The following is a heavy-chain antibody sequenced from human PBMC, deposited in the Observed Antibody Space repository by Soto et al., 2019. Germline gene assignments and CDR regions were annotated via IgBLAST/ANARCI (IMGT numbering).Heavy chain of an antibody. Sequence: QVQLQESGPGLVKPSQTLSLTCTVSGGSISSGGYYWSWIRQHPGKGLEWIGYIYYSGSTYYNPSLKSRVTISVDTSKNQCSLTLSSVTTADTAVYYCAGGDYDSSGIVDYWGQGTLVTVSS. CDR1: GGSISSGGYY. CDR3: AGGDYDSSGIVDY. V-gene: IGHV4-31*03. D-gene: IGHD3-22*01. J-gene: IGHJ4*02. CDR2: IYYSGST.